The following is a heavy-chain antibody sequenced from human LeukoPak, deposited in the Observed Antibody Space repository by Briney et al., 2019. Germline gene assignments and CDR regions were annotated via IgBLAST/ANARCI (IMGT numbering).Heavy chain of an antibody. Sequence: GESLKISCKGSGYSFTSCWIGWVRQMPGKGLEWMGIIYPGDSDTRYSPSFQGQVTISADKSISTAYLQWSSLKASDTAMYYCARHVATIFGVSGWFDPWGQGTLVTVSS. CDR3: ARHVATIFGVSGWFDP. CDR1: GYSFTSCW. J-gene: IGHJ5*02. V-gene: IGHV5-51*01. CDR2: IYPGDSDT. D-gene: IGHD3-3*01.